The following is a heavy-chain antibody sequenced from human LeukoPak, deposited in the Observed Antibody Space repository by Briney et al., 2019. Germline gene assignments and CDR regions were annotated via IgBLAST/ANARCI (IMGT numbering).Heavy chain of an antibody. CDR3: ANGYSSTWYNY. J-gene: IGHJ4*02. CDR1: GFTVSSNY. V-gene: IGHV3-53*01. CDR2: IYSGGST. D-gene: IGHD6-13*01. Sequence: GGSLRLSCAASGFTVSSNYMSWVRQAPGKGLEWVSVIYSGGSTYYADSVKGRFTISRDNSKNTLYLQMNSLRAEDTAVYYCANGYSSTWYNYWGQGTLVIVSS.